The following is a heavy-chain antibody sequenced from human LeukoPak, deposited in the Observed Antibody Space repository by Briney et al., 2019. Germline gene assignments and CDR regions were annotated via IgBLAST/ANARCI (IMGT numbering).Heavy chain of an antibody. CDR1: GFTFSSYW. V-gene: IGHV3-74*01. Sequence: PGGSLRLSCAASGFTFSSYWMHWVRQGPGKGLVWVSRINSDGSSTTYADSVKGRFTISRDNAKNTLYLQMNSLRVEDTAVYYCTRDVTATPVYWGQGTLVTVSS. J-gene: IGHJ4*02. CDR3: TRDVTATPVY. CDR2: INSDGSST. D-gene: IGHD2-15*01.